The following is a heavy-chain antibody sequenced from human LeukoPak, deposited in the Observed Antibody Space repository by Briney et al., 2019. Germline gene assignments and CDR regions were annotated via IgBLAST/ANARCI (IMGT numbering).Heavy chain of an antibody. D-gene: IGHD1-26*01. CDR3: ARNSGGCYGFDY. V-gene: IGHV4-59*01. CDR2: NYYSGST. J-gene: IGHJ4*02. Sequence: SETLSLTCTVSGGSISSYYWSWIRQPPGKGLEWIGYNYYSGSTNYNPSLKSRVTISVDTSKNQSSMKLSSVAAADTAVYYCARNSGGCYGFDYWGQGTLVTVSS. CDR1: GGSISSYY.